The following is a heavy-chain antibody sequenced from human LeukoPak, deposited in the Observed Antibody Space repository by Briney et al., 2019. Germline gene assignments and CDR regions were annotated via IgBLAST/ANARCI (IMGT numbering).Heavy chain of an antibody. Sequence: SETLSLTCTVSGGSISSSSYYWGWIRQPPGKGLEWIGSIYYSGSTYYNPSLKSRVTISLDTSKKQFSLKLTSVTAADTAVYYCARVSSSGWQAYYYYYMDAWGKGTTVTVSS. J-gene: IGHJ6*03. CDR3: ARVSSSGWQAYYYYYMDA. D-gene: IGHD6-19*01. V-gene: IGHV4-39*07. CDR2: IYYSGST. CDR1: GGSISSSSYY.